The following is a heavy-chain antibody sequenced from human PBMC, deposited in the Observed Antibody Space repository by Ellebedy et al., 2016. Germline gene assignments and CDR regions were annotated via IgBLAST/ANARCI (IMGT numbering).Heavy chain of an antibody. D-gene: IGHD3-9*01. J-gene: IGHJ4*02. CDR1: GFTFSSYW. CDR3: ARDLTASGTLDY. Sequence: GESLKIPCVASGFTFSSYWIHWVRQAPGKGLEWVADIKPDGSVTYYVDYVRGRLTIPRDNARSSVYLQLNSLRVEDTAVYHCARDLTASGTLDYWGRGTLVTVSS. V-gene: IGHV3-7*03. CDR2: IKPDGSVT.